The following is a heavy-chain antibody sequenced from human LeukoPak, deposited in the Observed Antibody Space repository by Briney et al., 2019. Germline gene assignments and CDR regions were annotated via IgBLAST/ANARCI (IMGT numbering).Heavy chain of an antibody. V-gene: IGHV4-34*01. CDR3: AGDAEMATTHEYFQH. CDR1: GGSFSGYY. D-gene: IGHD5-24*01. Sequence: SETLSLTCAVYGGSFSGYYWSWIRQPPGKGLEWIGEINHSGSTNYNPSLKSRVTISVDTSKNQFSLKLSSVTAADTAVYYCAGDAEMATTHEYFQHWGQGTLVTVSS. CDR2: INHSGST. J-gene: IGHJ1*01.